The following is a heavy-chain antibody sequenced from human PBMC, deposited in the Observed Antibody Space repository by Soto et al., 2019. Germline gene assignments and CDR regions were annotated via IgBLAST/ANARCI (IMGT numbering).Heavy chain of an antibody. CDR2: INPNSGGT. J-gene: IGHJ6*02. Sequence: LGASVKVSCKASGYTFTGYCMHWVRQAPGQGLEWMGWINPNSGGTNYAQKFQGRVTMTRDTSISTAYMELSRLRSDDTAVYYCARVEVTIFGVVIRDGYYYGMDVWGQGTTVTVSS. V-gene: IGHV1-2*03. D-gene: IGHD3-3*01. CDR3: ARVEVTIFGVVIRDGYYYGMDV. CDR1: GYTFTGYC.